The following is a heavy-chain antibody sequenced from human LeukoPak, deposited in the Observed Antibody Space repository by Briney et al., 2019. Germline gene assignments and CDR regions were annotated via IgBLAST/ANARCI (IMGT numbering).Heavy chain of an antibody. CDR1: GGTFSSYA. Sequence: ASVKVSCKASGGTFSSYAISWVRQAPGQGLEWMGGIIPIFGTANYAQKFQGRVTITADESTSTAYMELSSLRSEDTPVYYCARDRGDSSSWYYFDYWGQGTLVTVSS. CDR2: IIPIFGTA. D-gene: IGHD6-13*01. V-gene: IGHV1-69*13. CDR3: ARDRGDSSSWYYFDY. J-gene: IGHJ4*02.